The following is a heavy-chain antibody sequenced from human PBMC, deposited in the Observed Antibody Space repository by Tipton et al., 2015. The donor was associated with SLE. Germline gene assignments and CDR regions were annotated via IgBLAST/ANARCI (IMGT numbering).Heavy chain of an antibody. Sequence: TLSLTCTVSGGSVRSISKYWAWIRQPPGKGLEWIGYIYYSGVPHYNPSLKSRLTISVDTSKNQFSLKMTSVTAADTAVYYCARSMGYSFDYWGQGTLVTVSS. CDR3: ARSMGYSFDY. D-gene: IGHD2-21*01. V-gene: IGHV4-31*03. J-gene: IGHJ4*02. CDR1: GGSVRSISKY. CDR2: IYYSGVP.